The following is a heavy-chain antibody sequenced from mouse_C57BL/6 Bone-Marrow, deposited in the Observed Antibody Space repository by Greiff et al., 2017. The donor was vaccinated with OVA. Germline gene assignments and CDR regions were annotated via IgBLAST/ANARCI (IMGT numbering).Heavy chain of an antibody. CDR1: GYTFTSYW. V-gene: IGHV1-55*01. Sequence: QVQLQQPGAELVKPGASVKMSCKASGYTFTSYWITWVKQRPGQGLEWIGDIYPGSGSTNYNEKFKSKATLTVDTTSSTAYKQLSSLTSEDSAVYYCTSVISTVVVDYWGQGTTLTVSS. CDR2: IYPGSGST. J-gene: IGHJ2*01. CDR3: TSVISTVVVDY. D-gene: IGHD1-1*01.